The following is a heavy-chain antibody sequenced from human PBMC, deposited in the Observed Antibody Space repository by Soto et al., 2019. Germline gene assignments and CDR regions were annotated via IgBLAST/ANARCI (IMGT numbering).Heavy chain of an antibody. CDR3: ARGLSRPGYSSSWYSYYYGMDV. D-gene: IGHD6-13*01. J-gene: IGHJ6*02. CDR1: GGSISSYY. Sequence: SETLSLTCTVSGGSISSYYWSWIRQPPGKGLEWIGEINHSGSTNYNPSLKSRVTISVDTSKNQFSLKLSSVTAADTAVYYCARGLSRPGYSSSWYSYYYGMDVWGQGTTVTVSS. V-gene: IGHV4-34*01. CDR2: INHSGST.